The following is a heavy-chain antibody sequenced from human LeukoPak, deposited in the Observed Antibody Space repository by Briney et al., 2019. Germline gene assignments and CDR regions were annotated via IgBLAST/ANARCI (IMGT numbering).Heavy chain of an antibody. Sequence: PSETLSLTCTVSGGSIRADGSYWAWIRQPPGKGLEWVGSIYIDGITHYNSSLQSRVTLSIDTSKNHFSLRLTSVTAAETAVFYCARLFTRAWEYRYGMDVWGQGSAVTVSS. V-gene: IGHV4-39*02. CDR2: IYIDGIT. CDR3: ARLFTRAWEYRYGMDV. D-gene: IGHD1-26*01. J-gene: IGHJ6*02. CDR1: GGSIRADGSY.